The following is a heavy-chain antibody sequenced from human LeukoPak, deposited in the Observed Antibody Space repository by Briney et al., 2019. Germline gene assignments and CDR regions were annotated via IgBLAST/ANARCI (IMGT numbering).Heavy chain of an antibody. J-gene: IGHJ4*02. V-gene: IGHV4-34*01. CDR2: INHSGST. CDR3: AGSLGDY. Sequence: SETLSLTCAVYGGSFSGYYWSWIRQPPGKGLEWIGEINHSGSTNYNPSLKSRVTISVDTSKNQFSLKLSSVTAADTAVYYCAGSLGDYWGQGTLVTVSS. CDR1: GGSFSGYY.